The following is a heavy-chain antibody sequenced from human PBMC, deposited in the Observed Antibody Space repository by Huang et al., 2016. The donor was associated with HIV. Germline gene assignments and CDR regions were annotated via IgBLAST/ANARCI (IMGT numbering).Heavy chain of an antibody. Sequence: QVQLRQWGAGLVKPSETLSLTCAVYGGSFSGYYWTWIRQSPGKGLEWIGEINQSGKTNYQPSLKRRVTISKDTAKNQFSLQLTSVSAADTGVYFCAREKAADSAWYGVYYFDYWGEGALVTVTS. D-gene: IGHD6-19*01. V-gene: IGHV4-34*01. CDR3: AREKAADSAWYGVYYFDY. CDR2: INQSGKT. CDR1: GGSFSGYY. J-gene: IGHJ4*02.